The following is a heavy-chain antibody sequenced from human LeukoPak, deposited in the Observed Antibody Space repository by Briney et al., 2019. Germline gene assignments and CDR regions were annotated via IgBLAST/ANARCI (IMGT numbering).Heavy chain of an antibody. V-gene: IGHV3-21*01. CDR1: GFSFTTYW. J-gene: IGHJ4*02. CDR3: AREAGATAFDY. D-gene: IGHD1-26*01. CDR2: ITSSSTYT. Sequence: GGSLRLSCAASGFSFTTYWMSWVRQAPGKGLEWVSSITSSSTYTFYADSVKGRFTISRDNARNSLYLQMNSLRAEDTAVYYCAREAGATAFDYWGQGTLVTVSS.